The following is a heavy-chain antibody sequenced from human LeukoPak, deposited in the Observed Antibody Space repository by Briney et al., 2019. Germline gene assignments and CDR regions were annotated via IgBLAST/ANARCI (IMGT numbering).Heavy chain of an antibody. CDR1: GGSFSSTSYY. CDR3: ARTYYDFRSGYYRVYFDY. J-gene: IGHJ4*02. CDR2: IYYSGST. D-gene: IGHD3-3*01. Sequence: SETLSLTCSVSGGSFSSTSYYWGWVRQPPGKGLEWIGSIYYSGSTYFNPSLKSRVTISVDTSKNQFSLKLSSVTAADTAVYYCARTYYDFRSGYYRVYFDYWGQGTLVTVSS. V-gene: IGHV4-39*01.